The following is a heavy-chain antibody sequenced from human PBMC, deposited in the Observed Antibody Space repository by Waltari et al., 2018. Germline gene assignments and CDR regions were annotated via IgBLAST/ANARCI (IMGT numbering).Heavy chain of an antibody. CDR3: GRIAFGDEGGYFQY. J-gene: IGHJ1*01. Sequence: QLQLQESGPGLVKPSETLSLTCPVSGGSLSTNYNWGWIRQPPGKGLEWMGNMQDRGSTFYNPSLESRVTISLDTWKNQFSLRLSSVGVADTAVYFCGRIAFGDEGGYFQYWGQGTLVTVSS. V-gene: IGHV4-39*01. D-gene: IGHD4-17*01. CDR1: GGSLSTNYN. CDR2: MQDRGST.